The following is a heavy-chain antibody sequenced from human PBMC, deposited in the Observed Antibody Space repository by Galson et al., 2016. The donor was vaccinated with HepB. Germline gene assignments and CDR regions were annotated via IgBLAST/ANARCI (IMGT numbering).Heavy chain of an antibody. CDR1: AYRVSRNSAT. J-gene: IGHJ6*02. Sequence: CAISAYRVSRNSATWNWIRQSPSRGLEGLGRIYYRSQGYNDYAESVNSRVTINLDTSTNQFSLYLNTVTPGDTAVYFCARQYSSSSFYYGIDVWGQGTTVTVSS. D-gene: IGHD6-6*01. CDR3: ARQYSSSSFYYGIDV. CDR2: IYYRSQGYN. V-gene: IGHV6-1*01.